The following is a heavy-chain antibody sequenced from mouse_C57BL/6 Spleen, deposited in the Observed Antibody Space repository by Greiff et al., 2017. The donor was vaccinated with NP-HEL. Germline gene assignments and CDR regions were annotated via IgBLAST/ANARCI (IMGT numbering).Heavy chain of an antibody. CDR3: ARSRIKELAMDY. CDR1: GYTFTDYY. V-gene: IGHV1-19*01. CDR2: INPYNGGT. J-gene: IGHJ4*01. Sequence: VQLKESGPVLVKPGASVKMSCKASGYTFTDYYMNWVKQSHGKSLEWIGVINPYNGGTSYNQKFKGKATLTVDKSSSTAYMELNSLTSEDSAVYYCARSRIKELAMDYWGQGTSVTVSS.